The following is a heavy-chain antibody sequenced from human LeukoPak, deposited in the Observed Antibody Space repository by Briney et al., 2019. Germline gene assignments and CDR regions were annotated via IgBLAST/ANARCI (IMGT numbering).Heavy chain of an antibody. CDR1: GYTFSAYY. Sequence: ASVKVSCKASGYTFSAYYIHWVRQAPGQGLEWTGWIKPNSGGTNFVQKFQGRVTMTRDTSISTAYMELSSLRSDDTAVYYCARDLVARWQIDFDYWGQGTLVTVSS. CDR2: IKPNSGGT. D-gene: IGHD2-8*02. J-gene: IGHJ4*02. V-gene: IGHV1-2*02. CDR3: ARDLVARWQIDFDY.